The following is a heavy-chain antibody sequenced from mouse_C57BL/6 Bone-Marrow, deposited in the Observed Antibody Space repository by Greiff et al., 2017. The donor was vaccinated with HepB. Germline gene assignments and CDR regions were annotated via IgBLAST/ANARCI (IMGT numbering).Heavy chain of an antibody. D-gene: IGHD1-1*01. CDR1: GYTFTDYN. Sequence: VQLQQSGPELVKPGASVKMSCKASGYTFTDYNMHWVKQSHGKSLEWIGYINPNNGGTSYNQKFKGKATLTVNKSSSTAYMELRSLTSEDSAVYYCARTPYYYGSSQYYFDYWGQGTTLTVSS. CDR3: ARTPYYYGSSQYYFDY. CDR2: INPNNGGT. J-gene: IGHJ2*01. V-gene: IGHV1-22*01.